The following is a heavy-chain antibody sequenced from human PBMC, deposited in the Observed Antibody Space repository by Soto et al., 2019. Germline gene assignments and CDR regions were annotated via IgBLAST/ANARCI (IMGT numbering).Heavy chain of an antibody. Sequence: PGGSLRLSCAVSGFTFSSYSMNWVRQAPGKGLEWASYIRSSGSTIYYADSVKGRFTISRDNAKNSVYLQMNSLRDEDTAVYYCASPLYSYGLASVGYWGQGTLVTVSS. CDR1: GFTFSSYS. CDR2: IRSSGSTI. J-gene: IGHJ4*02. D-gene: IGHD5-18*01. V-gene: IGHV3-48*02. CDR3: ASPLYSYGLASVGY.